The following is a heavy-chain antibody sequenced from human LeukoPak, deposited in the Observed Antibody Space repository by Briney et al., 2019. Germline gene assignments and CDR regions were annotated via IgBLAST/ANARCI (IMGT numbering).Heavy chain of an antibody. CDR3: ASHYDFWSGMEPYYYYYYMDV. D-gene: IGHD3-3*01. CDR2: ISAYNGNT. Sequence: GASVKVSCKASGYTFTSYGISWVRQAPGQGLEWMGWISAYNGNTNYAQKLQGRVTMTTDTSTSTAYMELRSLRSDDTAVYYCASHYDFWSGMEPYYYYYYMDVWGKGTTVTVSS. V-gene: IGHV1-18*01. J-gene: IGHJ6*03. CDR1: GYTFTSYG.